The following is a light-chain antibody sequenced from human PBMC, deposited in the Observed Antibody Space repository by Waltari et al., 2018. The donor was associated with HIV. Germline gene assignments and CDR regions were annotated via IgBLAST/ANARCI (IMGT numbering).Light chain of an antibody. V-gene: IGLV8-61*01. J-gene: IGLJ3*02. Sequence: QTVVTQDLSFSVSPGGTVKLTCGLSSGSVSTHYHPRWYPQTPGQGQRTRIDSTNTHSSELPDHFSGSILRNKAALTIPGAHADDESDYYCGLYMGSGIWVFGGETKLTVL. CDR3: GLYMGSGIWV. CDR2: STN. CDR1: SGSVSTHYH.